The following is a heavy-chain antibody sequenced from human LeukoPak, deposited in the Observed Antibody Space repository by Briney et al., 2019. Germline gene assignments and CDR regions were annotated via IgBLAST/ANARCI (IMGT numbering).Heavy chain of an antibody. D-gene: IGHD6-6*01. J-gene: IGHJ4*02. CDR2: ISAYNGNT. V-gene: IGHV1-18*01. Sequence: VKVSCKASGYTFTSYGISWVRQAPGQGLEWMGWISAYNGNTNYAQKLQGRVTMTTDTSTSTAYTELRSLRSDDTAVYYCARDGSSDGEYFDYWGQGTLVTVSS. CDR1: GYTFTSYG. CDR3: ARDGSSDGEYFDY.